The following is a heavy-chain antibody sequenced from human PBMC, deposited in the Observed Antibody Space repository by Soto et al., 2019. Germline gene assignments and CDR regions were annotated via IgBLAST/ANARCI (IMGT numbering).Heavy chain of an antibody. CDR1: GGSISSYY. CDR3: ARYSGYEPEAFDY. J-gene: IGHJ4*02. V-gene: IGHV4-59*01. Sequence: QVQLQESGPGLVKPSETLSLTCTVSGGSISSYYWSWIRQPPGKGLEWIGYIYYSGSTNYNPYLKSRVTISVDTSKNQFSLKLSSVTAADTAVYYCARYSGYEPEAFDYWGQGTLVTVSS. CDR2: IYYSGST. D-gene: IGHD5-12*01.